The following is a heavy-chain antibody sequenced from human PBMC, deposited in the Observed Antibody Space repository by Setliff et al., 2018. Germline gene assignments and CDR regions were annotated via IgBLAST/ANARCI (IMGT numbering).Heavy chain of an antibody. D-gene: IGHD3-3*01. V-gene: IGHV4-34*01. CDR1: GGTFSDYY. J-gene: IGHJ5*02. Sequence: SETLSLTCVAYGGTFSDYYWTWIRQPPGKGLEWIGEINHRGSTNYNPSLKSRATISVDKSKNQFSLKLSSVTAADTAVYYCARDGTVRYNFWSGYYTGARHNWFDPWGQGTLVTVSS. CDR2: INHRGST. CDR3: ARDGTVRYNFWSGYYTGARHNWFDP.